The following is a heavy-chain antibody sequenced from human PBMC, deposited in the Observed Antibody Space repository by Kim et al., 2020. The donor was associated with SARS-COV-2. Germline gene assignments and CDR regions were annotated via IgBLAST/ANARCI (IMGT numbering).Heavy chain of an antibody. CDR2: IYYSGST. Sequence: SETLSLTCTVSGGSISSSSYYWGWIRQPPGKGLEWIGSIYYSGSTYYNPSPKSRVTISVDTSKNPFSLKLSSVTAADTAVYYCPSYDILDYYYYYGMDVWGQGTTVTVSS. CDR3: PSYDILDYYYYYGMDV. D-gene: IGHD3-9*01. CDR1: GGSISSSSYY. J-gene: IGHJ6*02. V-gene: IGHV4-39*01.